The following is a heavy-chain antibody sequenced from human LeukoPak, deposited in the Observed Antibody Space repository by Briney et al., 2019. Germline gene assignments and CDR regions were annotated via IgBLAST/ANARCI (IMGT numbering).Heavy chain of an antibody. V-gene: IGHV1-3*01. CDR2: INAGNGNT. J-gene: IGHJ5*02. D-gene: IGHD3-3*01. CDR3: ARDSAHPKSYDFWSGYYTGNFWFDP. CDR1: GYTFTSYA. Sequence: ASVKVTCKACGYTFTSYAMHWVRQAPGQRLEWMGWINAGNGNTKYSQKFQGRVTITRDTSASTAYMELSSLRSEDTAVYYCARDSAHPKSYDFWSGYYTGNFWFDPWGQGTLVTVSS.